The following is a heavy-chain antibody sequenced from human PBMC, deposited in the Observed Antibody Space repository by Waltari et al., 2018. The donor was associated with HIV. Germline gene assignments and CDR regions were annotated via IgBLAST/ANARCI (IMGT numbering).Heavy chain of an antibody. CDR3: ARVPFASSWSADSFDV. CDR2: IWYDGSKK. D-gene: IGHD6-13*01. CDR1: GFRVSDYG. J-gene: IGHJ3*01. V-gene: IGHV3-33*08. Sequence: VQLVESGGGLVQPGGSLRLSCAAPGFRVSDYGRHWVRQAPGKGLQWVAVIWYDGSKKEYSDSVKGRFTISKDNSKNTLFLQMNSLRVDDTAVYFCARVPFASSWSADSFDVWGPGTRITVSS.